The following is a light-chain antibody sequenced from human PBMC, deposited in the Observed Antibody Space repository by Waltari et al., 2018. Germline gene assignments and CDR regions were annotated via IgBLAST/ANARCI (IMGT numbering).Light chain of an antibody. CDR2: KDT. Sequence: SFDLTQPPSVSVSPGQTASITCSGDKLGDQYACWYHKKPGQSPVLVIYKDTKRPSAIPERFSGSKSGNTATLTISGTQAVDEADYYCQAWDSSTYVFGTGTKVTVL. CDR1: KLGDQY. CDR3: QAWDSSTYV. V-gene: IGLV3-1*01. J-gene: IGLJ1*01.